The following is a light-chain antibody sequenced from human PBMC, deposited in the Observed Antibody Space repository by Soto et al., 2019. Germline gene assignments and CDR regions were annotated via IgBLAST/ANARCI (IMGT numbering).Light chain of an antibody. CDR1: SSDIGAFNY. V-gene: IGLV2-8*02. CDR3: SSHATSTLYV. J-gene: IGLJ1*01. CDR2: EVS. Sequence: QSALTQPPSASRSPGQSVTISCTGTSSDIGAFNYVSWYQHHPGKAPKLIIYEVSKRPSGVPDRFSGSKSGNTASLTVSGLQAEDEADYYCSSHATSTLYVFGTGTKLTVL.